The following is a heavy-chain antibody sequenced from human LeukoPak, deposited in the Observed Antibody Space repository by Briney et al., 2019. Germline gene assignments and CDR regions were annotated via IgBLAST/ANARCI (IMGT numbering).Heavy chain of an antibody. CDR3: AKDQLQYDFWSGYLTPLDY. D-gene: IGHD3-3*01. CDR1: GFILSDYY. J-gene: IGHJ4*02. V-gene: IGHV3-11*01. CDR2: ITTNGAST. Sequence: PGGSLRLSCAASGFILSDYYMTWIRQAPGKGLEWISYITTNGASTYYATSVKGRFTISRDNAQNSLFLQMNSLRVEDTAVYYCAKDQLQYDFWSGYLTPLDYWGQGTLVTVSS.